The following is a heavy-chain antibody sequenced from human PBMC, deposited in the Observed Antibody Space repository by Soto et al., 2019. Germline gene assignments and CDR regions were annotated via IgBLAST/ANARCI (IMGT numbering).Heavy chain of an antibody. CDR1: GYTFTSYA. Sequence: ASVKVSCKASGYTFTSYAMHWVRQAPGQRLEWMGWINAGNGNAKYSQKFQGRVTITRDKSTSTAYMELSSLRSEDTAVYYCARDPEPSYYYGSGKKYYFDYWGQGTLVTVSS. V-gene: IGHV1-3*01. J-gene: IGHJ4*02. CDR3: ARDPEPSYYYGSGKKYYFDY. D-gene: IGHD3-10*01. CDR2: INAGNGNA.